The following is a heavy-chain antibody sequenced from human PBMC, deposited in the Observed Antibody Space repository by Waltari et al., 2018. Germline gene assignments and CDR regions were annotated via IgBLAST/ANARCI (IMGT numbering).Heavy chain of an antibody. Sequence: QVQLQESGPGLVKPSETLSLTCTVSGGSISSPYWSWIRQPPGKGLEWIGYIYYSGSTNYNPSLKSRVTISVDTSKNQFSLKLSSVTAADTAVYYCARSSAGSIVAMTDYWGQGTLVTVSS. D-gene: IGHD5-12*01. V-gene: IGHV4-59*11. CDR2: IYYSGST. CDR3: ARSSAGSIVAMTDY. CDR1: GGSISSPY. J-gene: IGHJ4*02.